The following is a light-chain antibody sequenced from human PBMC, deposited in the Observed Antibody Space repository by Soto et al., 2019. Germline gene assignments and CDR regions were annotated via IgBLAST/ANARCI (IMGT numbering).Light chain of an antibody. CDR3: HQRSTWPFT. CDR2: DAS. J-gene: IGKJ3*01. V-gene: IGKV3-11*01. Sequence: DIVLTQSPATLSLSLGERATLSCRATQSISSYLAWYQQKPDQAPRLLIYDASNRATGIPARFSGSGSGTAFTLTISSLEPEDFAVYYCHQRSTWPFTFGPGTKVDIK. CDR1: QSISSY.